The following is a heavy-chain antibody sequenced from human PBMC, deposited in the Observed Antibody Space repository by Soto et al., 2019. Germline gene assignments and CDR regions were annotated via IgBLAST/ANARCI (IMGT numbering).Heavy chain of an antibody. Sequence: QVQLQESGPGLVKPSETLSLTCTVSGGSISSYYWSWIRQPPGKGLEWIGYIYYSGSTNYNPSLKSRVTISVDTSKNQFPLKLSSVTAADTAVYYCARHYHYYGSGSYYLYYYYGMDVWGQGTTVTVSS. CDR3: ARHYHYYGSGSYYLYYYYGMDV. V-gene: IGHV4-59*08. CDR2: IYYSGST. CDR1: GGSISSYY. J-gene: IGHJ6*02. D-gene: IGHD3-10*01.